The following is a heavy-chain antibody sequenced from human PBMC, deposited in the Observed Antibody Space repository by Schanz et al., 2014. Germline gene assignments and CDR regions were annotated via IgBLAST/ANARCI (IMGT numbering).Heavy chain of an antibody. D-gene: IGHD2-2*01. CDR2: ISNGGSDE. J-gene: IGHJ4*02. CDR3: ARESSNDIVLVPGAVFDH. CDR1: GFIFSNYG. V-gene: IGHV3-30*03. Sequence: QERLVESGGGVVQPGRSLRLSCAASGFIFSNYGMHWVRQAPGGGLEWVAGISNGGSDEYYVDSVKGRITISRDNSKNTVHLQMNSLRPGDTAVYYCARESSNDIVLVPGAVFDHWGQGILVTVSS.